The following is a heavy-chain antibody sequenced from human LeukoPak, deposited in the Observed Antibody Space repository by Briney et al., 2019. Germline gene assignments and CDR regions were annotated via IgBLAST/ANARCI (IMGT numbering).Heavy chain of an antibody. CDR3: AKGWTTVTTFFDY. Sequence: GGSLRLSCAASGFTFSSYGMHWVRKAPAKGLEWVAVISYDGSNKYYADSVKGRFTISRDNSKNTLYLQMNSLRAEDTAVYYCAKGWTTVTTFFDYWGQGTLVTVSS. CDR1: GFTFSSYG. CDR2: ISYDGSNK. V-gene: IGHV3-30*18. J-gene: IGHJ4*02. D-gene: IGHD4-17*01.